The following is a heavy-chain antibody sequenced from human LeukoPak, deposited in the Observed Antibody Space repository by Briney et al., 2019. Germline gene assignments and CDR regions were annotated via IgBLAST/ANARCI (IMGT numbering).Heavy chain of an antibody. CDR1: GFTFDNYG. CDR2: IHWNGGRT. V-gene: IGHV3-20*04. Sequence: GGSLRLSCAASGFTFDNYGINWVRQAPGKGLEWVSRIHWNGGRTGYADSVKGRFTISRDNAKNSLYLQMNSLRVEDTALYYCARLSSHYGDYKVDPWGQGTLVTVSS. J-gene: IGHJ5*02. D-gene: IGHD4-17*01. CDR3: ARLSSHYGDYKVDP.